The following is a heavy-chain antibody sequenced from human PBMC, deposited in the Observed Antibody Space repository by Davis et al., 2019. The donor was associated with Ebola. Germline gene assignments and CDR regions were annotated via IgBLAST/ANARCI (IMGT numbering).Heavy chain of an antibody. V-gene: IGHV3-7*01. CDR1: GFTPTSYW. J-gene: IGHJ4*02. CDR2: IKEEGTER. Sequence: PGGSLRLSCAASGFTPTSYWLTSVRRAPGKGLEWVANIKEEGTERDYGHSVKGRFTISRDDATNSLYLQMNNLRAEDTAVYYCARDVYWGQGILVTVSS. CDR3: ARDVY.